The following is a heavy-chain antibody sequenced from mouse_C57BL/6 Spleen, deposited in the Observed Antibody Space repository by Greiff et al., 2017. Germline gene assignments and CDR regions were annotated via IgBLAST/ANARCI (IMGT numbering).Heavy chain of an antibody. CDR3: ARMGGGNDIYYAMDY. V-gene: IGHV2-2*01. J-gene: IGHJ4*01. CDR1: GFSFTSYG. CDR2: IVRGGST. Sequence: VQLQQSGPGLVQPSPSLSITCTASGFSFTSYGVHWVRQSPGQGLEWLGVIVRGGSTDNNAAVISRLSISTDNSKSQVFFKMNSLQADDTAIYYCARMGGGNDIYYAMDYWGQGTSVTVSS. D-gene: IGHD2-2*01.